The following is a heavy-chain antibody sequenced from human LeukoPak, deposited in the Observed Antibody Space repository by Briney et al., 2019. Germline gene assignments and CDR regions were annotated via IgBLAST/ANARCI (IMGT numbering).Heavy chain of an antibody. Sequence: PSETLSLTCTVSGGSISSSSYYWGWIRQPPGKGLEWIGSIYYSGSTYYNPSLKSRVTISVDTSKSQFSLKLSSVTAADTAGYYCARLSGVDYYDSSGRASWAFDIWGQGTMVTVSS. D-gene: IGHD3-22*01. J-gene: IGHJ3*02. CDR2: IYYSGST. CDR3: ARLSGVDYYDSSGRASWAFDI. CDR1: GGSISSSSYY. V-gene: IGHV4-39*01.